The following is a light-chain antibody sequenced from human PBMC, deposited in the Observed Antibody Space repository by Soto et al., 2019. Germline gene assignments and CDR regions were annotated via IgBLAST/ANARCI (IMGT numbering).Light chain of an antibody. CDR3: QQSYSTPPLT. CDR1: QNINTY. Sequence: DIQMTQSPSSLSASVGDRVTITCRASQNINTYLHWYQQKVGRAPKLLIFGASSLQSGVPSRLNGSGSDTDFTLPITSLQPQDFATYYCQQSYSTPPLTFGGGTKVEIK. CDR2: GAS. J-gene: IGKJ4*01. V-gene: IGKV1-39*01.